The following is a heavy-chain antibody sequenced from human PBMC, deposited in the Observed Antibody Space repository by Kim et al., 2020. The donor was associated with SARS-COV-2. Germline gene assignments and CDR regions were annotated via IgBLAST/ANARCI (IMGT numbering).Heavy chain of an antibody. D-gene: IGHD2-2*01. V-gene: IGHV3-72*01. CDR2: TRNKANSYTT. Sequence: GGSLRLSCAASGFTFSDHYMDWVRQAPGKGLEWVGRTRNKANSYTTEYAASVKGRFTISRDDSKNSLYLQMNSLKTEDTAVYYCARVATNPKVGYCSSTSCYNYYYYMDVWGKRDHGHRLL. J-gene: IGHJ6*03. CDR3: ARVATNPKVGYCSSTSCYNYYYYMDV. CDR1: GFTFSDHY.